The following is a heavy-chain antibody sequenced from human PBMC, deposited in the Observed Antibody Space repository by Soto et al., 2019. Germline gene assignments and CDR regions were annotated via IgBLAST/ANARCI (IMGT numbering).Heavy chain of an antibody. CDR3: ASIAAPGTTHFDF. D-gene: IGHD6-13*01. V-gene: IGHV4-59*08. J-gene: IGHJ4*02. CDR2: IYYSGST. Sequence: SETLSLTCTVSGGSISSYYWSWIRQPPGKGLEWIGYIYYSGSTNYNPSLKSRVTISVDTSKNQLYLHLSAVTAADTAIFYCASIAAPGTTHFDFWGQGTLVTVSS. CDR1: GGSISSYY.